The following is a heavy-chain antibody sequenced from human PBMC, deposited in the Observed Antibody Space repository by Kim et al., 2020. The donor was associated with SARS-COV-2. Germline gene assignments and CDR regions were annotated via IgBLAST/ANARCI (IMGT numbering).Heavy chain of an antibody. D-gene: IGHD3-22*01. J-gene: IGHJ4*02. CDR2: ISYDGSNK. V-gene: IGHV3-30*18. CDR3: AKPRYDSSGYFDY. CDR1: GFTFSSYG. Sequence: GGSLRLSCAASGFTFSSYGMHWVRQAPGKGLEWVAVISYDGSNKYYADSVKGRFTISRDNSKNTLYLQMNSLRAEDTAVYYCAKPRYDSSGYFDYWGQGTLVIVSS.